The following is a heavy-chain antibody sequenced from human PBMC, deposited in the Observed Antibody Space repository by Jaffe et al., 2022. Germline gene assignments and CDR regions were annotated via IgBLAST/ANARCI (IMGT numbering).Heavy chain of an antibody. CDR1: GFTFSSYG. J-gene: IGHJ6*03. Sequence: QVQLVESGGGVVQPGRSLRLSCAASGFTFSSYGMHWVRQAPGKGLEWVAVISYDGSNKYYADSVKGRFTISRDNSKNTLYLQMNSLRAEDTAVYYCAKEPYDYGDYEYDYYYMDVWGKGTTVTVSS. D-gene: IGHD4-17*01. V-gene: IGHV3-30*18. CDR3: AKEPYDYGDYEYDYYYMDV. CDR2: ISYDGSNK.